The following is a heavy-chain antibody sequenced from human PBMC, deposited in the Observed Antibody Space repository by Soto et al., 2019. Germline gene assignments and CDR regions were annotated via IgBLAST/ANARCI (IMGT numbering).Heavy chain of an antibody. V-gene: IGHV1-2*04. CDR1: GYTFTGYY. D-gene: IGHD5-12*01. J-gene: IGHJ6*02. Sequence: QVQLVQSGAEVKKPGASVKVSCKASGYTFTGYYMHWVRQAPGQGLEWMGWINPNSGGTNYAQKFQGWVTMTRDTSISTAYMELSRLRSDDTAVYYCARDRRGYDHYYYYYGMDVWGQGTTVTVSS. CDR3: ARDRRGYDHYYYYYGMDV. CDR2: INPNSGGT.